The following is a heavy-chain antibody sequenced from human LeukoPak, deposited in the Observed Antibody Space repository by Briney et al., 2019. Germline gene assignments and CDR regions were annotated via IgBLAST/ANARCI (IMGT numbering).Heavy chain of an antibody. CDR1: GFTYSSYW. Sequence: GGPVRLSCAPSGFTYSSYWMICLPDAPGKGVVWGAYIKQEESEKQYVHSVKGRFTISRDNDKNLLYPQMNGLRVEDTGLFCGREWDQSSAWGNWGQGSLVTVSA. CDR2: IKQEESEK. D-gene: IGHD6-19*01. CDR3: REWDQSSAWGN. J-gene: IGHJ4*03. V-gene: IGHV3-7*01.